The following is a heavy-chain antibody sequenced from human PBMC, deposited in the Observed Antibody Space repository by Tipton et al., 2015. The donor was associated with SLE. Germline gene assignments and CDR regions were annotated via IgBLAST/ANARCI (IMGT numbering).Heavy chain of an antibody. V-gene: IGHV5-51*01. D-gene: IGHD4-17*01. CDR3: ARTTDYGDYVQAFDI. CDR1: GYSFTSYW. Sequence: SLRLSCKGSGYSFTSYWIGWVRQMPGKGLEWMGIIYPGDSDTRYSPSFQGQVTISADKSISTAYLQWSSLKASDTAMYYCARTTDYGDYVQAFDIWGQGTMVTVSS. J-gene: IGHJ3*02. CDR2: IYPGDSDT.